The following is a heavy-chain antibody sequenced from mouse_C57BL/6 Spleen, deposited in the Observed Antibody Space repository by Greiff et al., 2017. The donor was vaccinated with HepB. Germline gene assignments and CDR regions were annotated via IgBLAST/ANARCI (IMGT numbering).Heavy chain of an antibody. V-gene: IGHV2-2*01. Sequence: VQLQQSGPGLVQPSQSLSITCTVSGFSLTSYGVHWVRQSPGKGLEWLGVIWSGGSTDYNAAFISRLSISKDNSKSQVFFQMNSLQADVTAIYYCAVYSRRYFDVWGTGTTVTVSS. J-gene: IGHJ1*03. CDR1: GFSLTSYG. CDR3: AVYSRRYFDV. D-gene: IGHD1-1*01. CDR2: IWSGGST.